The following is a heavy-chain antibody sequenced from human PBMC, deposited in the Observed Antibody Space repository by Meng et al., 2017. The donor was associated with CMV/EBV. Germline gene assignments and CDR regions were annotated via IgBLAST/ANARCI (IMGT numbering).Heavy chain of an antibody. CDR2: INHSGST. D-gene: IGHD1-26*01. CDR3: ARGVGGWFDP. J-gene: IGHJ5*02. V-gene: IGHV4-34*01. Sequence: QQQHSQWGSGLLKPAATLSLTCAVYGGSFSGYYWSWIRQPPGKGLEWIGEINHSGSTNYNPSLKSRVTISVDTSKNQFSLKLSSVTAADTAVYYCARGVGGWFDPWGQGTLVTVSS. CDR1: GGSFSGYY.